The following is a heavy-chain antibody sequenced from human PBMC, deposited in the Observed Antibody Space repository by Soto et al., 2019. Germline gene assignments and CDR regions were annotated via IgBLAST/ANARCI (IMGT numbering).Heavy chain of an antibody. CDR2: IYTSGST. J-gene: IGHJ4*02. CDR1: GGSISSYY. V-gene: IGHV4-4*07. D-gene: IGHD3-10*01. CDR3: ARLYGSGTKGYFDY. Sequence: PSETLSLTCTVSGGSISSYYWSWIRQPAGKGLEWIGRIYTSGSTNYNPSLKSRVTMSVDTSKNQLSLKLSSVTAADTAVYYCARLYGSGTKGYFDYWGQGTLVTVSS.